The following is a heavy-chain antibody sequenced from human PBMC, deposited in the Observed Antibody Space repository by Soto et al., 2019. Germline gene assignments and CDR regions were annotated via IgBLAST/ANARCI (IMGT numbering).Heavy chain of an antibody. V-gene: IGHV1-18*01. CDR1: GYAFTTYG. Sequence: QVHLVQSGAEVKKPGASVKVSCKGSGYAFTTYGITWVRQAPGQGLEWMGWISAHNGNTNYAQRLQGRVTVTRDTSTSTAYMELRRLRSAYTAVYSCARGRYGDYWGQGALVTVSS. CDR2: ISAHNGNT. CDR3: ARGRYGDY. J-gene: IGHJ4*02. D-gene: IGHD1-1*01.